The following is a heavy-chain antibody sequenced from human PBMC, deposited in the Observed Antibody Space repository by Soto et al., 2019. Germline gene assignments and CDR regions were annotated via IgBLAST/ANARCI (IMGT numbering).Heavy chain of an antibody. CDR2: IYWNDDK. V-gene: IGHV2-5*01. J-gene: IGHJ5*02. Sequence: QITLKESGPTLAQPTQTLTLTCTFSVFSLSTSGVGVGWIRQPPGKALEWLALIYWNDDKRYSPSLKRRLTITKDTSKNQVVLTMPNMDPVETAKYDCAHSSSWDGANLFDHWGQGTLVTVSS. D-gene: IGHD6-13*01. CDR1: VFSLSTSGVG. CDR3: AHSSSWDGANLFDH.